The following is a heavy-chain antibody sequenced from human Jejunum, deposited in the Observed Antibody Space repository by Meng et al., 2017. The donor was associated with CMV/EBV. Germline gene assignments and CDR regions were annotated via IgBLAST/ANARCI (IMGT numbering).Heavy chain of an antibody. CDR2: MYYSGST. Sequence: VSGGSISSSTYFWGWVRQPPGKGLEWIGSMYYSGSTYYNPSLKSRVTISVDTSKNQFSLKLSSVTAADTAVYYCARGKDLYSWFDPWGQGTLVTVSS. CDR1: GGSISSSTYF. CDR3: ARGKDLYSWFDP. V-gene: IGHV4-39*07. J-gene: IGHJ5*02. D-gene: IGHD1-26*01.